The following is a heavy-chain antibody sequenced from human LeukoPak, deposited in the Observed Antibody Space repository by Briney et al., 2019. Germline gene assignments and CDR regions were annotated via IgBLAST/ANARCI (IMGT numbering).Heavy chain of an antibody. J-gene: IGHJ6*01. D-gene: IGHD4-17*01. Sequence: SETLSLTCTVSGGSISSYYWSWVRQPPGKGLEWVGYIYYSGSTIYNSSLKSRVSISVDTSKNQYSLKLSSVTAADTAVYYCGRDPRLWDYGDYLSYYGRDLWGGGPSVSVSS. V-gene: IGHV4-59*01. CDR2: IYYSGST. CDR1: GGSISSYY. CDR3: GRDPRLWDYGDYLSYYGRDL.